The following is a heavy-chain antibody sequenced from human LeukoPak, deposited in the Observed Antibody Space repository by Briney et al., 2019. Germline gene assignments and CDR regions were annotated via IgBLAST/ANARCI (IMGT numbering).Heavy chain of an antibody. CDR2: IRYDGSNK. Sequence: AGGSLRLSCAASEFTFSSYGMHWVRQAPGKGLEGVAFIRYDGSNKYYADSVKGRFTISRDNSKNTLYLQMDSLRAEDTAVYYCAKDLNDYGGTAFDYWGQGTLVTVSS. CDR3: AKDLNDYGGTAFDY. V-gene: IGHV3-30*02. J-gene: IGHJ4*02. CDR1: EFTFSSYG. D-gene: IGHD4-23*01.